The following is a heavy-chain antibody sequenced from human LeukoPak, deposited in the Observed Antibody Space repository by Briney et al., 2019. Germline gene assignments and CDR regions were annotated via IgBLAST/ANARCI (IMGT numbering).Heavy chain of an antibody. CDR1: GLTISSYS. V-gene: IGHV3-48*04. D-gene: IGHD3-10*02. J-gene: IGHJ6*04. CDR3: AELGITMIGGV. CDR2: ISSSSSTI. Sequence: QAGGSLRLSCAASGLTISSYSMNWVRQAPGKGLQWVSYISSSSSTIYYADSVKGRFTISRDNAKNSLYLQMNSLRAEDTAVYYCAELGITMIGGVWGKGTTVTISS.